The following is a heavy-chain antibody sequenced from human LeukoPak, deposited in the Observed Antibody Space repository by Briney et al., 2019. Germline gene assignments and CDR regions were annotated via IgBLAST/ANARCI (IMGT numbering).Heavy chain of an antibody. CDR3: ARDIVVVPAAIPFDY. Sequence: PGGSLRLSCAASGFTFSSYSMNWVRQAPGKGLEWVSYISSSSSTIYYADSVKGRFTISRDNAKNSLYLQMNSLRAEDTAVYYCARDIVVVPAAIPFDYWGQGTLVTVPS. V-gene: IGHV3-48*01. CDR1: GFTFSSYS. J-gene: IGHJ4*02. D-gene: IGHD2-2*01. CDR2: ISSSSSTI.